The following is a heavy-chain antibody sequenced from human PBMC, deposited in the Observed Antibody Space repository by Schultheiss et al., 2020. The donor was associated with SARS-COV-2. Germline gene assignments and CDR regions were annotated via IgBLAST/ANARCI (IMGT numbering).Heavy chain of an antibody. CDR2: IWYDGSNK. D-gene: IGHD6-6*01. CDR3: ARSESIAARPVDY. Sequence: GGSLRLSCAASGFTFSSYGMHWVRQAPGKGLEWVAVIWYDGSNKYYADSVKGRFTISRDNSKNTLYLQMNSLRAEDTAVYYCARSESIAARPVDYWGQGTLVTVSS. V-gene: IGHV3-33*01. CDR1: GFTFSSYG. J-gene: IGHJ4*02.